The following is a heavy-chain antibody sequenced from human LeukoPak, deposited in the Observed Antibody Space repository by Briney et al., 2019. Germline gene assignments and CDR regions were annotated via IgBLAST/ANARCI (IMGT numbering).Heavy chain of an antibody. CDR2: IKQDGSEK. Sequence: GGSLRLSCAASGFTFSSYWMTWVRQAPGKGLEWVANIKQDGSEKYYVDSVRGRFTISRDNTKNSLYLQVNSLRAEDTAVYYCARDRRWTATTVTYFDYWGQGTLATVSS. CDR1: GFTFSSYW. J-gene: IGHJ4*02. CDR3: ARDRRWTATTVTYFDY. V-gene: IGHV3-7*01. D-gene: IGHD4-11*01.